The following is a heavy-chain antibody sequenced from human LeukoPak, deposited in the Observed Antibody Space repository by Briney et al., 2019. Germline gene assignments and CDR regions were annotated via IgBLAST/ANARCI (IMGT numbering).Heavy chain of an antibody. J-gene: IGHJ4*02. V-gene: IGHV3-74*01. CDR2: INTDGNIT. CDR1: GFTFSNYW. CDR3: ASHGWVTGTTKADY. Sequence: GGSLRLSCAASGFTFSNYWMHWVRQAPGKGPVWVSRINTDGNITTYADSVKGRFTISRDSAKNSLYLQMNSLRAEDTAVYYCASHGWVTGTTKADYWGQGTLVTVSS. D-gene: IGHD4-17*01.